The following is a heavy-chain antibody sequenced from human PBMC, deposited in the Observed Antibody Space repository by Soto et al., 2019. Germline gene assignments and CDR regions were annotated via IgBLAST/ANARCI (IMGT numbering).Heavy chain of an antibody. Sequence: QVQLQESGPGLVKPSQTLSLTCTVSGGSISSGGYYWSWIRQHPGKGLEWIGYIYYSGSTYYNPSLKGRFTISVETSKTQFSLKLSSVTAAEPAGFYCAGPSKVGATKGFWNYGGQGPLVTVPS. CDR2: IYYSGST. CDR1: GGSISSGGYY. J-gene: IGHJ4*02. V-gene: IGHV4-31*03. D-gene: IGHD1-26*01. CDR3: AGPSKVGATKGFWNY.